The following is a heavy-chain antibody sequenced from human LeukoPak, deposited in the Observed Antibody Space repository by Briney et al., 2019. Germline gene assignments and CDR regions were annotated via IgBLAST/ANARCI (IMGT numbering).Heavy chain of an antibody. Sequence: PSGTLSLTCAVSGGSISSSNWWSWVRQPPGKGLEWIGEIYHSGSTNYNPSLKSRVTISVDKSKNQFSLKLSSVTAADTAMYYCARTNPDYYGSGSYPLDYWGQGTLVTVSS. CDR2: IYHSGST. CDR3: ARTNPDYYGSGSYPLDY. V-gene: IGHV4-4*02. D-gene: IGHD3-10*01. J-gene: IGHJ4*02. CDR1: GGSISSSNW.